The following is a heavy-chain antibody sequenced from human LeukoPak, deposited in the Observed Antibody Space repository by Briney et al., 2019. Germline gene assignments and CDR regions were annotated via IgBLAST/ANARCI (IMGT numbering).Heavy chain of an antibody. CDR2: IYTSGST. CDR3: ARVEGYYYYYMDV. J-gene: IGHJ6*03. V-gene: IGHV4-61*02. CDR1: GGSISSGSYY. Sequence: SSQTLSLTCTASGGSISSGSYYWSWIRQPAGKGLEWIGRIYTSGSTNYNPSLKSRVTISVDTSKNQFSLKLSSVTAADTAVYYCARVEGYYYYYMDVWGKGTTVTVSS.